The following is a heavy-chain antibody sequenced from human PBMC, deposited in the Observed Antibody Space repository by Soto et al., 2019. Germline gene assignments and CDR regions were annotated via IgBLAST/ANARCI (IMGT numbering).Heavy chain of an antibody. CDR1: GFSVSNAC. CDR3: TTDDLYCSSTSCPSD. Sequence: XGCLRLSCAACGFSVSNACVSWVRQAPGKGLEWVGHIKSKTDGGTTDYAAPVKGRFTISRDDSKNTLYLQMNSLKTEDTAVYYCTTDDLYCSSTSCPSDWGQRTTVTVSS. V-gene: IGHV3-15*01. J-gene: IGHJ6*02. D-gene: IGHD2-2*01. CDR2: IKSKTDGGTT.